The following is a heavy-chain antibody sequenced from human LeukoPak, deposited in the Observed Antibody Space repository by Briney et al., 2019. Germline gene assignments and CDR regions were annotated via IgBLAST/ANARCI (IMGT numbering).Heavy chain of an antibody. CDR1: GFSLTTNGVG. CDR3: ARFQVTGTYRFDY. J-gene: IGHJ4*02. D-gene: IGHD1-7*01. V-gene: IGHV2-5*01. CDR2: IYWNDDK. Sequence: SGPTLVNPTQTLTLTCSFSGFSLTTNGVGVGWIRQPPAKALEWLAVIYWNDDKHYSPFLKSRLTITKDASKEQVVLTVTNMDPLDTATYYCARFQVTGTYRFDYWGQGTLVTVSS.